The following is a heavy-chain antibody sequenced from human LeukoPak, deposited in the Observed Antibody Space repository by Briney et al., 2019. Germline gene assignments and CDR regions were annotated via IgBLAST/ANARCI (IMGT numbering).Heavy chain of an antibody. J-gene: IGHJ3*02. CDR2: IYYSGST. CDR1: GGSVSSGSYY. CDR3: ARDSPYSSSWQSDAFDI. D-gene: IGHD6-13*01. V-gene: IGHV4-61*01. Sequence: SETLSLTCTVSGGSVSSGSYYWSWIRQPPGKGLEWIGYIYYSGSTDYNPSLKSRVTISVDTSKNQFSLKLSSVTAADTAVYYCARDSPYSSSWQSDAFDIWGQGTMVTVSS.